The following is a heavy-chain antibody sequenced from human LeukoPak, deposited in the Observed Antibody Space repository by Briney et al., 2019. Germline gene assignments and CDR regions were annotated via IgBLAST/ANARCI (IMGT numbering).Heavy chain of an antibody. CDR1: GYTFTSYG. V-gene: IGHV1-18*01. D-gene: IGHD3-10*01. Sequence: GASVKVSCKASGYTFTSYGISWVRQAPGQGLEWMGWISTYNGNTNYAQKFQGRVTMTRDTSISTAYMELSRLRSDDTAVYYCARGVRVRGVIISREDYWGQGTLVTVSS. CDR3: ARGVRVRGVIISREDY. CDR2: ISTYNGNT. J-gene: IGHJ4*02.